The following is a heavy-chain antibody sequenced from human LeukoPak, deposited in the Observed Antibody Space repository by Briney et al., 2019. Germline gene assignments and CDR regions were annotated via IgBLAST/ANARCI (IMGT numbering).Heavy chain of an antibody. CDR1: GGSISSGNYY. D-gene: IGHD3-10*01. J-gene: IGHJ6*03. Sequence: SETLSLTCTVSGGSISSGNYYWSWIRQPAGKGLEWIGRIYSSGSARYTPSLKSRVTISVDTSKNQLSLNLRSVTASDTAVYYCAREGGSGGHYYYYMDVWGTGTTVTVSS. V-gene: IGHV4-61*02. CDR2: IYSSGSA. CDR3: AREGGSGGHYYYYMDV.